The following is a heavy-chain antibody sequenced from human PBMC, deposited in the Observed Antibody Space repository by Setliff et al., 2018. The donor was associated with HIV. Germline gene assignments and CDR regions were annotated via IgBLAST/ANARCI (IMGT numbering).Heavy chain of an antibody. J-gene: IGHJ4*02. CDR1: RYIFSSYS. Sequence: PGGSLRLSCAASRYIFSSYSMNWVRQAPGKGLEWVSSISSSSSYIYYADSVKGRFTISRDNAKNSLYLQMNSLRAEDTAVYYCARGGLKQWLAQLDYFDYWGQGTLVTVS. V-gene: IGHV3-21*01. CDR2: ISSSSSYI. CDR3: ARGGLKQWLAQLDYFDY. D-gene: IGHD6-19*01.